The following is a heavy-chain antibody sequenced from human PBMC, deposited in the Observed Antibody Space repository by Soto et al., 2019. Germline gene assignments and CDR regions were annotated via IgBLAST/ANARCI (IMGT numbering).Heavy chain of an antibody. CDR2: IIPIFGTA. V-gene: IGHV1-69*12. CDR1: GGTFSSYA. J-gene: IGHJ4*02. Sequence: QVQLVQSGAEVKKPGSSVKVSCKASGGTFSSYAISWVRQAPGQGLEWMGGIIPIFGTANYAQKFQGRVTTPADESTSSAYMELSSLRSEDTAAYYCARGPWRGSTMVREVPYAFDYWGQGTLVTVSS. CDR3: ARGPWRGSTMVREVPYAFDY. D-gene: IGHD3-10*01.